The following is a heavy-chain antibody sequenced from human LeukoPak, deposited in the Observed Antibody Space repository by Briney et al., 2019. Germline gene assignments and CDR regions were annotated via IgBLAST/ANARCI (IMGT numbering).Heavy chain of an antibody. CDR2: INSDGSST. Sequence: GGSLRLSCAASGFTFSSYWMHWVRQAPGKGLVWVSRINSDGSSTSYADSVKGRFTISRDNAKNTLYLQMNSLRAEDTAVYYCARDSHYGDYVGVFDYWGQGTLVTVSS. J-gene: IGHJ4*02. CDR1: GFTFSSYW. D-gene: IGHD4-17*01. V-gene: IGHV3-74*01. CDR3: ARDSHYGDYVGVFDY.